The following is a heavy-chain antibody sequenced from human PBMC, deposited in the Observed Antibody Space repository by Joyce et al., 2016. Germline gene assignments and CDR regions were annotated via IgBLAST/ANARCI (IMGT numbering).Heavy chain of an antibody. CDR3: ARAVAVPGHWYFDL. D-gene: IGHD6-19*01. J-gene: IGHJ2*01. V-gene: IGHV1-69*06. CDR1: GGTFSCDA. Sequence: QVQLVQSVAEMKKPGSSVNVSCKASGGTFSCDAISWVRPAPGQGLGWMGGIIPGYRAATYEQKLQGRVAITADISTTTAYMELRRLTSDDTAVYFCARAVAVPGHWYFDLWGRGTLVTVSS. CDR2: IIPGYRAA.